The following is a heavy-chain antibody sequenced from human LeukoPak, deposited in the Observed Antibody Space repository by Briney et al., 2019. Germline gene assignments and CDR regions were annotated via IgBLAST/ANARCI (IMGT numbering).Heavy chain of an antibody. Sequence: PGGSLRLSCAASGFTVSSNYMSWVRQAPGKGLEWVSIIYSGGSTYYADSVKGRFTISRDNSKNTLYLQMNSLRAEDTAVYYCAREVGADGFDYWGQGTLVTVSS. CDR1: GFTVSSNY. J-gene: IGHJ4*02. D-gene: IGHD1-26*01. CDR2: IYSGGST. CDR3: AREVGADGFDY. V-gene: IGHV3-66*01.